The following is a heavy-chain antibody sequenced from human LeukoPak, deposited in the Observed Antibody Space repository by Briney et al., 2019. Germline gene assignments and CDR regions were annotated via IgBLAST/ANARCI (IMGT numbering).Heavy chain of an antibody. CDR3: ARTPRYDFWSGYLFDY. V-gene: IGHV1-18*01. Sequence: ASVKVSCKASGYTFTSYGISWVRQAPGQGLEWMGWISAYTGNTDYAQKLQGRVTMTTDTSTSTAYMELRSLRSDDTAVYYCARTPRYDFWSGYLFDYWGQGTLVTVSS. J-gene: IGHJ4*02. CDR2: ISAYTGNT. CDR1: GYTFTSYG. D-gene: IGHD3-3*01.